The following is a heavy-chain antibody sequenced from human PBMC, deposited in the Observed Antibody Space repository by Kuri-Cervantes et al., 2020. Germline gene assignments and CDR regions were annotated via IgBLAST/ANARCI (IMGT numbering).Heavy chain of an antibody. CDR1: GGSISSYY. CDR2: IYYSGST. CDR3: ARAGKYYDFWSGYYFDY. J-gene: IGHJ4*02. Sequence: SETLSLTCTVSGGSISSYYWSWIRQPPGKGLEWMGYIYYSGSTNYNPSLKSRVTISVDTSKNQFSLKLSSVTAADTAVYYCARAGKYYDFWSGYYFDYWGQGTLVTVSS. D-gene: IGHD3-3*01. V-gene: IGHV4-59*01.